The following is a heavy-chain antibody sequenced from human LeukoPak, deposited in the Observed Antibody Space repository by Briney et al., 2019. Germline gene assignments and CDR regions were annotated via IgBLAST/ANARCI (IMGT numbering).Heavy chain of an antibody. CDR3: ARDRDSDYEWGPFDP. CDR2: TYYRSKWSN. J-gene: IGHJ5*02. CDR1: GDIFSSNSAS. Sequence: SQTLSLTCALSGDIFSSNSASWNWLRQSPSRGLEWLGRTYYRSKWSNDYAPSVKSRITINPDTSRHQFSLQLNSVTPEDTAVYYCARDRDSDYEWGPFDPWGQGTLVTVSS. V-gene: IGHV6-1*01. D-gene: IGHD4-11*01.